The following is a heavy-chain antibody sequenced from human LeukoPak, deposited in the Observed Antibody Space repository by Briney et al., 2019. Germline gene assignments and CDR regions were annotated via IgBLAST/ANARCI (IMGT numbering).Heavy chain of an antibody. Sequence: PSETLSLTCTVSGGSISSYYWSWIRQPPGKGLEWIGYIYYSGSTNYNPSLKSRVTISVDTSKNQFSLKLSSVTAADTAVYYCARGGNYYYYYVDVWGKGTTVTVSS. CDR2: IYYSGST. J-gene: IGHJ6*03. CDR3: ARGGNYYYYYVDV. V-gene: IGHV4-59*01. CDR1: GGSISSYY.